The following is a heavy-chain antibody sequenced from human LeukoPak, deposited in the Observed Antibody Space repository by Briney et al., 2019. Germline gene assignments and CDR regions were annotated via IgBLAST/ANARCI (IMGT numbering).Heavy chain of an antibody. CDR3: ARVRNDFWSGYKGSGFDP. CDR2: ISDTGDDT. CDR1: GFTFSSYA. J-gene: IGHJ5*02. D-gene: IGHD3-3*01. V-gene: IGHV3-23*01. Sequence: GGSLRLSCAASGFTFSSYAMSWVRQAPGKGLAWVSTISDTGDDTHYADSVKGRFTISRDKSKNTLYLQMNSLRAEDTAVYYCARVRNDFWSGYKGSGFDPWGQGTLVTVSS.